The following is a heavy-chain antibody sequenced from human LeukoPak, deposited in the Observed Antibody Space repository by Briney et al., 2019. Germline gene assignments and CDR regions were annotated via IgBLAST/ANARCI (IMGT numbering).Heavy chain of an antibody. Sequence: GGSLRLSCAASGFTFSSYWMHWVRQAPGKGLVWVSRINSDGSSASYADSVKGRFTISRDNAKNTLYLQMNGLRAEDTAVYYCARESGSGSYPHDAFDIWGQGTMVTVSS. CDR3: ARESGSGSYPHDAFDI. J-gene: IGHJ3*02. CDR1: GFTFSSYW. V-gene: IGHV3-74*01. CDR2: INSDGSSA. D-gene: IGHD3-10*01.